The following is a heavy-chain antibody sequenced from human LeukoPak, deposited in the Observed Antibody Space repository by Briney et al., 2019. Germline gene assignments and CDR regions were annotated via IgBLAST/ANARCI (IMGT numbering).Heavy chain of an antibody. CDR3: ARKPSQGLAYFDY. CDR1: GGSISSYY. D-gene: IGHD2-2*01. Sequence: SETLSFTCTVSGGSISSYYWSWIRQPPGNGLEWIGYIYYSGSTNYNPSLKSRVTISVDTSKNQFSLKLSSVTAADTAVYYCARKPSQGLAYFDYWGQGTLVTVSS. CDR2: IYYSGST. V-gene: IGHV4-59*01. J-gene: IGHJ4*02.